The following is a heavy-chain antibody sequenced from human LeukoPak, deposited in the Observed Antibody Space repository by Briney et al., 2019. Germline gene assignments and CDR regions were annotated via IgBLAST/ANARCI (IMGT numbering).Heavy chain of an antibody. V-gene: IGHV3-48*04. J-gene: IGHJ4*02. Sequence: GGSLRLSCAASGFTFSSNGMNWVRQAPGKGLEWVSYISATGGTIYYADSVKGRFTISRDNAKNSLYLQMNSLRAEDTAVYYCARDRDYYGSGSLNYWGQGTLVTVSS. CDR1: GFTFSSNG. CDR3: ARDRDYYGSGSLNY. D-gene: IGHD3-10*01. CDR2: ISATGGTI.